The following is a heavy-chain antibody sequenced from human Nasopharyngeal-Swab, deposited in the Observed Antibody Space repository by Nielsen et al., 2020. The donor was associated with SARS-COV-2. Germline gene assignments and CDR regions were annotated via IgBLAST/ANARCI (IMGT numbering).Heavy chain of an antibody. Sequence: SSVKVSCKASGGTFSSYAISWVRQAPGQGLEWMGGIIPIFGTANYAQKFQGRVTITADESTSTAYMELSSLRSEDTAVYYCARAWTAVAGTTRYYGMDVWGQGTTVTVSS. CDR3: ARAWTAVAGTTRYYGMDV. CDR1: GGTFSSYA. CDR2: IIPIFGTA. V-gene: IGHV1-69*13. J-gene: IGHJ6*02. D-gene: IGHD6-19*01.